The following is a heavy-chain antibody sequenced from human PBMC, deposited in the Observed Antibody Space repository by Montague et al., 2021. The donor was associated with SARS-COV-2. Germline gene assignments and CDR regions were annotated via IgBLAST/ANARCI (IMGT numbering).Heavy chain of an antibody. CDR3: AGSPPGIAAAGTVAAFDI. Sequence: SETLSLTCTVSGGSISSSNYYWGWIRQPPGKGLEWIGSIYYSGSTHYNPSLKSRVTISVDTSKNQFSLKLSSVTAADTAVYYCAGSPPGIAAAGTVAAFDIWGQGTMVTVSS. J-gene: IGHJ3*02. V-gene: IGHV4-39*01. CDR2: IYYSGST. D-gene: IGHD6-13*01. CDR1: GGSISSSNYY.